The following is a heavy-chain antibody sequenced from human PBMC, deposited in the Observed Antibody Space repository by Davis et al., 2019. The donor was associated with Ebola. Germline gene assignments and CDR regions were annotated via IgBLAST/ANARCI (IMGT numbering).Heavy chain of an antibody. D-gene: IGHD3-10*01. V-gene: IGHV1-3*01. Sequence: ASVKVSCKASGYTFTSYAMHWVRQAPGQRLEWMGWINAGNGNTKYSQKFQGRVTITKDTSASTAYMELSSLRSEDTSVYYCARDRGGDYSFDYWGQGTLVTVSS. CDR1: GYTFTSYA. J-gene: IGHJ4*02. CDR3: ARDRGGDYSFDY. CDR2: INAGNGNT.